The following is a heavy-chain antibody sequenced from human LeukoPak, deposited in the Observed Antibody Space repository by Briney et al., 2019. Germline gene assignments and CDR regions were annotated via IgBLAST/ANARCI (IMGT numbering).Heavy chain of an antibody. CDR2: IIPIFGTA. Sequence: SVKVSCKASGGTFSSYAISWVRQAPGQGLEWMGGIIPIFGTANYAQKFQGRVTITTDESTSTAHMELSSLRSEDTAVYYCASNYYDSSGYLGYFDYWGQGTLVTVSS. CDR3: ASNYYDSSGYLGYFDY. V-gene: IGHV1-69*05. J-gene: IGHJ4*02. CDR1: GGTFSSYA. D-gene: IGHD3-22*01.